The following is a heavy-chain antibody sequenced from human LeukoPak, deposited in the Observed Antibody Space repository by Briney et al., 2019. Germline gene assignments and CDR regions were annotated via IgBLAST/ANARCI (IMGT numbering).Heavy chain of an antibody. CDR1: GFTFSSYS. J-gene: IGHJ4*02. Sequence: GSLRLSCAASGFTFSSYSMNWVRQAPGKGLEWVSSISSSSSYIYYADSVKGRFTISRDNAKNSLYLQMNSQRAEDTAVYFCASSRYCSGGSCYVPPSFDYWGQGTLVTVSS. D-gene: IGHD2-15*01. V-gene: IGHV3-21*01. CDR3: ASSRYCSGGSCYVPPSFDY. CDR2: ISSSSSYI.